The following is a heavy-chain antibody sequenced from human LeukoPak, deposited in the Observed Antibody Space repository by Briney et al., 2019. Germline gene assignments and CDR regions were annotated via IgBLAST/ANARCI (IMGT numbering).Heavy chain of an antibody. V-gene: IGHV4-59*08. D-gene: IGHD2-8*01. CDR1: GGAISGYY. Sequence: SETLSLTCTVSGGAISGYYWNWIRQPPGKGLEWIGHIHYSGSTNYNPSLKSRVTISVDTSKNQFSLKLSSVTAADTAVYYCARVGYCTNGVCSQRIFDYWGQGTLVTVSS. CDR3: ARVGYCTNGVCSQRIFDY. J-gene: IGHJ4*02. CDR2: IHYSGST.